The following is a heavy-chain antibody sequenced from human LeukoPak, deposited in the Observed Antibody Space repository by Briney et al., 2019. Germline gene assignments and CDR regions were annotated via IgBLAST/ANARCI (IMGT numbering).Heavy chain of an antibody. V-gene: IGHV4-59*12. Sequence: SETLSLTCTVSGGSISSYYWSWIRQPPGKGLEWIGYIYYSGSTNYNPSLKSRLTISVDTSKNQFSLNLNSVTAADTAMYYCARDAFGRDYYGSGSRTFDYWGQGTLVSVSS. CDR3: ARDAFGRDYYGSGSRTFDY. J-gene: IGHJ4*02. CDR2: IYYSGST. CDR1: GGSISSYY. D-gene: IGHD3-10*01.